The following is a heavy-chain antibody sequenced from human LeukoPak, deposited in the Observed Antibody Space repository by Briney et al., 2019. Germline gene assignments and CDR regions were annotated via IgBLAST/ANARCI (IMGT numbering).Heavy chain of an antibody. V-gene: IGHV3-23*01. CDR2: ISGSGGSA. Sequence: GSLRLSCAASGFTISSYAMSWVRQAPGKGLEWVSAISGSGGSASYAASVKGRFIISRDNSKNTLYLQMNSLRAEDTAVYYCAKEPVHYYGSGSGSNYWGQGTLVTVSS. D-gene: IGHD3-10*01. CDR3: AKEPVHYYGSGSGSNY. J-gene: IGHJ4*02. CDR1: GFTISSYA.